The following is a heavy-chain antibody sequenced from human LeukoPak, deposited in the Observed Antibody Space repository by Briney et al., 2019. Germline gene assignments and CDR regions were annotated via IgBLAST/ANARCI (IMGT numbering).Heavy chain of an antibody. J-gene: IGHJ5*02. V-gene: IGHV3-23*01. CDR3: VRSAVIPDNWFDP. CDR1: GLIFSNYA. Sequence: GGSLRLSCAASGLIFSNYAMNWVRQAPGKGLEWVSVISDSGGSTYYADSVKGRLTISRDNSKNMLYLQMNSLRAEDTAVYLCVRSAVIPDNWFDPWGQGTLVTVSS. D-gene: IGHD2/OR15-2a*01. CDR2: ISDSGGST.